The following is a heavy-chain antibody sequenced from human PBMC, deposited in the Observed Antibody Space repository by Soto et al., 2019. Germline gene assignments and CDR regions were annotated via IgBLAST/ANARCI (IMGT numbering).Heavy chain of an antibody. CDR1: GGSFSGYY. CDR3: ARSRTEGWGSSQPHYYYYYMDV. J-gene: IGHJ6*03. CDR2: INHSGST. V-gene: IGHV4-34*01. Sequence: SETLSLTCAVYGGSFSGYYWSWIRQPPGKGLEWIGEINHSGSTNYNPSLKSRVTISVDTSKNQFSLKLSSVTAADTAVYYCARSRTEGWGSSQPHYYYYYMDVWGKGTTVTVSS. D-gene: IGHD6-6*01.